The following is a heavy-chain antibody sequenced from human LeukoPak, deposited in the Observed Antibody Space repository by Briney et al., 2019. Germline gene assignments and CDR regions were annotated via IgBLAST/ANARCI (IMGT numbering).Heavy chain of an antibody. D-gene: IGHD3-10*01. Sequence: GGSLRLSCAASGFTFSSYSMNWVRQAPGKGLEWVSSISSSSSYIYYAASVKGRFTISRDNAKNSLYLQMNSLRAEDTAVYYCARVYGSGSSYYYYYYGVDVWGQGTTVTVSS. CDR1: GFTFSSYS. CDR2: ISSSSSYI. V-gene: IGHV3-21*01. CDR3: ARVYGSGSSYYYYYYGVDV. J-gene: IGHJ6*02.